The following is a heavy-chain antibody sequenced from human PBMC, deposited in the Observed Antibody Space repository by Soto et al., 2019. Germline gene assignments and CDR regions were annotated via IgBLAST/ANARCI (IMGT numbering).Heavy chain of an antibody. CDR2: ISYDGSNK. CDR1: GFTFSSYA. Sequence: GVSLRLSCAASGFTFSSYAMHWVRQAPGKGLEWVAVISYDGSNKYYADSVKGRFTISRDNSKNTLYLQMNSLRAEDTAVYYCARDRGHSSSKDVYDYYYGMDVWGQGTTVTVSS. CDR3: ARDRGHSSSKDVYDYYYGMDV. J-gene: IGHJ6*02. D-gene: IGHD6-13*01. V-gene: IGHV3-30-3*01.